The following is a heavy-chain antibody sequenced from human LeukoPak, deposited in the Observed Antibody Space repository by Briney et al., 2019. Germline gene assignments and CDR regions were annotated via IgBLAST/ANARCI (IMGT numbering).Heavy chain of an antibody. V-gene: IGHV1-2*02. D-gene: IGHD6-19*01. J-gene: IGHJ3*02. Sequence: ASVKVSCKASGYTFTGYYMHWVRQAPGQGLEWMGWINPNSGGTNYAQKFQGRVTMTRDTSISTAYMELSRLRSDDTAVYYCARGKQWLRSDAFDIWGPRDNGHRLF. CDR3: ARGKQWLRSDAFDI. CDR1: GYTFTGYY. CDR2: INPNSGGT.